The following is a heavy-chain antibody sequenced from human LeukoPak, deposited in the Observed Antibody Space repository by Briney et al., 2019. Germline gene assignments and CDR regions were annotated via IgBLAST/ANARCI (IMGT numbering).Heavy chain of an antibody. Sequence: SVKVSCKASGGTFSSYAISWVRQAPGQGLEWMGGIIPIFGTANYAQKFQGRVTITADESTSTAYMELSGLTSEDTAVYYCARGNWQWVASEFDSWGQGTLVTVSS. CDR1: GGTFSSYA. CDR3: ARGNWQWVASEFDS. CDR2: IIPIFGTA. V-gene: IGHV1-69*13. J-gene: IGHJ4*02. D-gene: IGHD6-19*01.